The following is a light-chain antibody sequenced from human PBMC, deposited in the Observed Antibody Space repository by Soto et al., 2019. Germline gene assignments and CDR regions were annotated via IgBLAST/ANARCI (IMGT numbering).Light chain of an antibody. J-gene: IGKJ4*01. V-gene: IGKV3-20*01. CDR2: GAS. CDR1: QSVSSSY. CDR3: QQYGSFALT. Sequence: EIVLTLSPGTLSLSPGERATLSCRASQSVSSSYLAWYQQKPGQAPRLLIYGASSRATGIPDRFSGSGSGTDFTLTISRLEPEDFAVYYCQQYGSFALTFGGGTKVEIK.